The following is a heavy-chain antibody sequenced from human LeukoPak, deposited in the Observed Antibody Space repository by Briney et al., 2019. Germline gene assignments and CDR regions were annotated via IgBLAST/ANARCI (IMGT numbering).Heavy chain of an antibody. CDR1: GYTLTELS. CDR3: ATQRVTMVRGVILFDY. V-gene: IGHV1-24*01. D-gene: IGHD3-10*01. J-gene: IGHJ4*02. Sequence: ASVKVSCKVSGYTLTELSMHWVRQAPGKGLEWTGGFDPEDGETIYAQKFQGRVTMTEDTSTDTAYMELSSLRSEDTAVYYCATQRVTMVRGVILFDYWGQGTLVTVSS. CDR2: FDPEDGET.